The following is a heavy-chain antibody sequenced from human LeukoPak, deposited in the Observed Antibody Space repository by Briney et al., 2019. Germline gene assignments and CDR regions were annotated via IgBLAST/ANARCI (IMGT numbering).Heavy chain of an antibody. D-gene: IGHD1-26*01. Sequence: SVKVSCKASGGTFSSYAISWVRQAPGQGLEWMGGIIPIFGTANYAQKFQGRVTITADESTSTAYMELSSLRSEDTAVYYCARDEGESGSYLGAIVDPWGQGTLVTVSS. CDR2: IIPIFGTA. CDR3: ARDEGESGSYLGAIVDP. V-gene: IGHV1-69*13. J-gene: IGHJ5*02. CDR1: GGTFSSYA.